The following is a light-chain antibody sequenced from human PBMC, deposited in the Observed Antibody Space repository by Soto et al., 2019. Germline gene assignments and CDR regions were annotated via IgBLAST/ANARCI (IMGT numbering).Light chain of an antibody. CDR2: GAF. CDR3: QQRNIWPPVT. J-gene: IGKJ5*01. Sequence: EIVLTQSPATLSLSPGERATLSCRASPSVTNYLAWYQQKPGPAPRLLIYGAFNRATGIPARFSGSGSGTDFTLTISSLEPEDFAVYYCQQRNIWPPVTFGQGTRLEIK. CDR1: PSVTNY. V-gene: IGKV3-11*01.